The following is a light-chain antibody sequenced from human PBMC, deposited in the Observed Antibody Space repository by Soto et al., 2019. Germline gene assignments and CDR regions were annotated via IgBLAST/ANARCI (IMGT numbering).Light chain of an antibody. V-gene: IGLV3-25*03. CDR2: KDN. Sequence: SYELTQSPSVSVSPGQTARITCSGDALPKKYVYWYQLRPGQAPLLIVYKDNERPSGIPERFSGSSSGPTATLTISGVQAEDEADYYCQSIDGTGSLYVFGGGTSSPS. J-gene: IGLJ1*01. CDR1: ALPKKY. CDR3: QSIDGTGSLYV.